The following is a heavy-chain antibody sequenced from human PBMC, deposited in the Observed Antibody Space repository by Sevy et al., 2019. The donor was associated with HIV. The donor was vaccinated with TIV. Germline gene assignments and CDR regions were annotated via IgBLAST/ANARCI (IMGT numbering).Heavy chain of an antibody. CDR2: ITSSGDTI. D-gene: IGHD4-4*01. Sequence: GGSLRLSCAASGFTFSDYYMTWIRQAPGKGLEWVAYITSSGDTIYYADSVKGRFTISRDNAKNSLYLQMNNLRAEDTAVYYCAREYGYSHYAFDYWGQGTLVTVSS. CDR1: GFTFSDYY. J-gene: IGHJ4*02. V-gene: IGHV3-11*01. CDR3: AREYGYSHYAFDY.